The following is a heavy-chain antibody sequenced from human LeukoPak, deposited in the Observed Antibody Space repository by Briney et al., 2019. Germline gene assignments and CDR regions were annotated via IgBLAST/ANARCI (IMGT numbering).Heavy chain of an antibody. J-gene: IGHJ4*02. CDR3: ARAILLYCSSTTSLFDY. Sequence: ASVNVSCKACGYTFTDYYMHWVRQARGQGFDGMGWINPNDNDTNDARKCRGRVTMTRDTYISTAHMEVSRLRPDDTAVYYCARAILLYCSSTTSLFDYWGQGTMVSV. CDR2: INPNDNDT. CDR1: GYTFTDYY. V-gene: IGHV1-2*02. D-gene: IGHD2-2*01.